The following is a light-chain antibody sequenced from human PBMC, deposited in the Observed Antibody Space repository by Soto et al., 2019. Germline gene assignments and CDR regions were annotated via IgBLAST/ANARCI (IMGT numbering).Light chain of an antibody. CDR1: SSDVGGYNY. J-gene: IGLJ1*01. Sequence: QSVLTQPASVSGAPGQSITISCTGTSSDVGGYNYVSWYQHHPGKAPKLMIYEVTYRPSGVSNRFSGSKSGNTASLTISGLQAEDEADYYCTSYTRSSTLDVFGTWTKLTGL. V-gene: IGLV2-14*01. CDR2: EVT. CDR3: TSYTRSSTLDV.